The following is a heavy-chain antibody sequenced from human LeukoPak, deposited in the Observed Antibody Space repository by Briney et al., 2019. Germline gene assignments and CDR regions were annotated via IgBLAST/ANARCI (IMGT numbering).Heavy chain of an antibody. V-gene: IGHV3-7*01. CDR2: IKQDGSEK. CDR3: ARDRSGYFDWLLPHPYYYGMDV. J-gene: IGHJ6*02. D-gene: IGHD3-9*01. CDR1: GFTFSSYA. Sequence: GGSLRLPCAASGFTFSSYAMSWVRQAPGKGLEWVANIKQDGSEKYYVDSVKGRFTISRDNAKNSLYLQMNSLRAEDTAVYYCARDRSGYFDWLLPHPYYYGMDVWGQGTTVTVSS.